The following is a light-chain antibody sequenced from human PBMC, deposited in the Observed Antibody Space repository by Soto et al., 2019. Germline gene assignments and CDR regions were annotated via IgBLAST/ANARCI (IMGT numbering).Light chain of an antibody. V-gene: IGLV2-14*03. Sequence: QSALTQPASVSGSPGQSITISCTGTNSDIGAYNFVSWYQQHPGKAPKLMLYDVNIRPSGVSNRFSGSKPGNSASLTLSGLQPEDEADYHCTSSTTSTPMIFGGGTKVTV. CDR2: DVN. CDR1: NSDIGAYNF. CDR3: TSSTTSTPMI. J-gene: IGLJ2*01.